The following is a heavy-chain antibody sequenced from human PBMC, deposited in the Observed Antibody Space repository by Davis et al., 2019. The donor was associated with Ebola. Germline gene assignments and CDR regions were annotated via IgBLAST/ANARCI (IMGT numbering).Heavy chain of an antibody. CDR2: IDPRSGNT. Sequence: ASVKVSCKTSGYTLTSYYMHWVRQAPGQGLEWMGIIDPRSGNTNYAQKFQGRVTMTRDTSTYTVYMELSSLTSDDTAVYYCARRGSSSNHCDYWGQGTLVTVSS. J-gene: IGHJ4*02. CDR3: ARRGSSSNHCDY. CDR1: GYTLTSYY. V-gene: IGHV1-46*01. D-gene: IGHD6-6*01.